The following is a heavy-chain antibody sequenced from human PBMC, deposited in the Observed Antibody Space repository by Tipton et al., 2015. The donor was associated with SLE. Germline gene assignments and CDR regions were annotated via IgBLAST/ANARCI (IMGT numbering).Heavy chain of an antibody. V-gene: IGHV4-38-2*01. CDR1: GYSISSGYY. D-gene: IGHD3-16*01. CDR3: AGAVTFGGVRVWFDP. CDR2: IYNSGST. Sequence: TLSLTCAVSGYSISSGYYWGWFRQPPGKGLEWIGSIYNSGSTYYNPSLKSRVTISVDTFKNQFSLKLSSVTAADTAVYYCAGAVTFGGVRVWFDPWGQGTLVTVSS. J-gene: IGHJ5*02.